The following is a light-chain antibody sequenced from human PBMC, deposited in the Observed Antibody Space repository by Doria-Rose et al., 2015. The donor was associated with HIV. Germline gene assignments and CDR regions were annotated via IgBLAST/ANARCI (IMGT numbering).Light chain of an antibody. V-gene: IGLV2-14*03. CDR1: SSDVGGFGY. CDR3: NSYTTSSTHNYV. J-gene: IGLJ1*01. CDR2: DVS. Sequence: QSALIQPASVSGSPGQSTTISCTGTSSDVGGFGYVSWYQQHPGKAPKLMIYDVSNRPSGVSNRFSGSKSGDTASLIISGLQAEDEADYYCNSYTTSSTHNYVFGTGTKVTVL.